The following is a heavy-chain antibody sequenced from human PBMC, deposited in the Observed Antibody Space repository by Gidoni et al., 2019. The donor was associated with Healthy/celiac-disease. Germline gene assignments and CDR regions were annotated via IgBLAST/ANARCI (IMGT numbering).Heavy chain of an antibody. CDR1: GGSISSSSYY. V-gene: IGHV4-39*01. D-gene: IGHD1-26*01. Sequence: QLQLQESGPGLVKPSETLSLTCTVSGGSISSSSYYWGWIRQPPGKGLEWIGSIYYSGSTYYNPSLKSRVTISVDTSKNQFSLKLSSVTAADTAVYYCAKMATTIRGLFDYWGQGTLVTVSS. J-gene: IGHJ4*02. CDR3: AKMATTIRGLFDY. CDR2: IYYSGST.